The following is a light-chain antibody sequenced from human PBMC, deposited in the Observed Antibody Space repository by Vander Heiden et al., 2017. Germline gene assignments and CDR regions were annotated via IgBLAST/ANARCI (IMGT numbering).Light chain of an antibody. J-gene: IGKJ4*01. CDR2: AAS. CDR3: QQANSFPLT. V-gene: IGKV1-12*01. Sequence: IQITQSPSSVSASVGDGVTLTRRASQGSSSWLAWYQQKPGKAPKLLIYAASSLQSGVPARFSGSGSGTDFTLTISSLQPEDFATYYCQQANSFPLTFGGGTKVEIK. CDR1: QGSSSW.